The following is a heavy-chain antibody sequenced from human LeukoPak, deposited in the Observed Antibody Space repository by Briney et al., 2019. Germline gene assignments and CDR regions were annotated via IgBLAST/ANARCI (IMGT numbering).Heavy chain of an antibody. V-gene: IGHV4-59*01. J-gene: IGHJ1*01. D-gene: IGHD6-13*01. CDR1: GGSISSYY. CDR2: IYYSGST. Sequence: ASETLSLTCTVSGGSISSYYWSWIRQPPGKGLEWIGYIYYSGSTNYNPSLKSRVTISVDTPKNQFSLKLSSVTAADTAVYYCAREVAAAGTAYFQHWGQGTLVTVSS. CDR3: AREVAAAGTAYFQH.